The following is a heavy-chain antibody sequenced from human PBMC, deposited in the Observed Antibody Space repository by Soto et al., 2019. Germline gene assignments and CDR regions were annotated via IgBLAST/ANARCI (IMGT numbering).Heavy chain of an antibody. J-gene: IGHJ6*01. CDR3: ARELVPGAGSGVFYAMDV. CDR2: ITYNGNE. V-gene: IGHV3-30*04. CDR1: GFTFSSYT. Sequence: GGSLRLSCAASGFTFSSYTMHWVRQAPGKGLEWVAVITYNGNEYYTDSVRGRFTISRDSSRTTVYLQMNSLRPGDTALYYCARELVPGAGSGVFYAMDVWGQGTTVTV. D-gene: IGHD6-19*01.